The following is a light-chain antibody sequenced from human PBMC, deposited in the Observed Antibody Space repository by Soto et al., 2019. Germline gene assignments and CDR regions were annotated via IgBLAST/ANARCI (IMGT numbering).Light chain of an antibody. CDR1: QSLSGNY. CDR3: HHYGSTPYT. CDR2: GVS. J-gene: IGKJ2*01. V-gene: IGKV3-20*01. Sequence: EIVLTQSPGTLSLSPGERATLSCRASQSLSGNYLAWYQQKPGQAPMLLIFGVSSRATGIPDRFSGSGSGTDFTLTINRLEPEDFAVYYCHHYGSTPYTFGRGTKLEIK.